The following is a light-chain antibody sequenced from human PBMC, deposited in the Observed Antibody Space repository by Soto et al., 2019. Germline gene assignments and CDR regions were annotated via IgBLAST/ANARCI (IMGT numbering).Light chain of an antibody. J-gene: IGLJ1*01. CDR1: GSDVGAYDY. Sequence: SALTQPPSASGSPGQSVTISCTGTGSDVGAYDYVSWYQQHPGEAPKVMIYEVTKRPSGVPDRFSGSKSGNTASLTVSGLQAEDEADYYCSSYAKSDTFVFGTGTKLTVL. CDR3: SSYAKSDTFV. V-gene: IGLV2-8*01. CDR2: EVT.